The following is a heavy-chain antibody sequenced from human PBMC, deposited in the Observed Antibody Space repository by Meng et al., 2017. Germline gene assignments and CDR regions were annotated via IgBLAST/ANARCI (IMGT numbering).Heavy chain of an antibody. CDR2: ISWNSGSI. V-gene: IGHV3-9*01. Sequence: GGSLRLSCAASGFTFDDYAMHWVRQAPGKGLEWVSGISWNSGSIGYADSVKGRFTISRDNSKNTLYLQMNSLRAEDTAVYYCASVYYYDSSGYYYGVVSDDYWGQGTLVTVSS. D-gene: IGHD3-22*01. CDR3: ASVYYYDSSGYYYGVVSDDY. J-gene: IGHJ4*02. CDR1: GFTFDDYA.